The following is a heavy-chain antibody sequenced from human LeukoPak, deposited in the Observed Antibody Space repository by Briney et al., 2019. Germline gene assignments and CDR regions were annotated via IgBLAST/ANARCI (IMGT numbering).Heavy chain of an antibody. CDR1: GGSISSSSYY. Sequence: SETLSLTCTVSGGSISSSSYYWGWIRQPPGKGLEWIGSIYYSGSTNYNPSLKSRVTISVDTSKNQFSLKLSSVTAADTAVYYCARDPGYCTNGVCQKWFDPWGQGTLVTVSS. V-gene: IGHV4-39*07. D-gene: IGHD2-8*01. CDR2: IYYSGST. J-gene: IGHJ5*02. CDR3: ARDPGYCTNGVCQKWFDP.